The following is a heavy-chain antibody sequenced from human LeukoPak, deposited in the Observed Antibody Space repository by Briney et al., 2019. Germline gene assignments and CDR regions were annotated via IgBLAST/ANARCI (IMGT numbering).Heavy chain of an antibody. Sequence: ASVKVSCKASGYSFTSYGIAWLRHAPGQGLEYVGWIGTYTGNTNYGQKFKGRVTMTRNTSISTAYMELSSLRSEDTAVYYCARRTTGINYWGQGTLVTVSS. CDR1: GYSFTSYG. CDR3: ARRTTGINY. CDR2: IGTYTGNT. J-gene: IGHJ4*01. V-gene: IGHV1-8*01. D-gene: IGHD1-1*01.